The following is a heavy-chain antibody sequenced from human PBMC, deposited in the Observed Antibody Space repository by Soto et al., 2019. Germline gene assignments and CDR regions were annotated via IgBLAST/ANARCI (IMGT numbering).Heavy chain of an antibody. D-gene: IGHD3-10*01. V-gene: IGHV3-9*01. CDR3: AKGPIAGSYKYFQH. CDR1: GFTFDDYA. Sequence: PGGSLRLSCAASGFTFDDYAMHWVRQAPGKGLEWVSSISWDSGSIGYADSVKGRSTISRDNAKDSLYLQMNSLRAEDTALYYCAKGPIAGSYKYFQHWGQGTLVTVSS. J-gene: IGHJ1*01. CDR2: ISWDSGSI.